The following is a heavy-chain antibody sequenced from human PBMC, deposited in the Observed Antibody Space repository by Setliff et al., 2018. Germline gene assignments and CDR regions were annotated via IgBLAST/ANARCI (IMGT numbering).Heavy chain of an antibody. CDR1: GFTFSSYA. Sequence: GGSLRLSCAASGFTFSSYAMSWVRQAPGKGLEWVSTISGSGGNTYYADSVTGRFTISRDNSKNTLYLQMNSLRAEDTAVYYCTKAGGWGLLVHYFGCWGQGTLVTVSS. CDR2: ISGSGGNT. CDR3: TKAGGWGLLVHYFGC. D-gene: IGHD1-26*01. J-gene: IGHJ4*02. V-gene: IGHV3-23*01.